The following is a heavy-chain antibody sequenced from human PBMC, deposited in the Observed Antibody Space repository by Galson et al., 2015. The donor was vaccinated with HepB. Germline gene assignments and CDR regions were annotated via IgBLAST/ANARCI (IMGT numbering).Heavy chain of an antibody. J-gene: IGHJ4*02. CDR3: ARGGMATIWGPTFDY. D-gene: IGHD5-24*01. CDR2: INTYNGNT. Sequence: SVKVSCKASGYTFSRHGISWVRQAPGQGLEWMGWINTYNGNTNYPQKHQGRVTVTTDTSTGTAYMELRSLRSDDTAMYYCARGGMATIWGPTFDYWGQGTLVTVSS. CDR1: GYTFSRHG. V-gene: IGHV1-18*01.